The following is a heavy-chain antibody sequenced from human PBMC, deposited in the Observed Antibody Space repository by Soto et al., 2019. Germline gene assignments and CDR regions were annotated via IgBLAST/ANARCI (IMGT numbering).Heavy chain of an antibody. Sequence: VQLVESGGGPVKPGGSLRLSCAASGFNFPGYSMNWVRQAPGKGLEWVASISSGSHFIYYADSVRGRFTISRDNARDSLLLQMNSLRAGDTGVYFCARDQSQGQMLLPYFDYWGQGTLVTVSS. CDR1: GFNFPGYS. CDR3: ARDQSQGQMLLPYFDY. V-gene: IGHV3-21*04. D-gene: IGHD3-10*02. J-gene: IGHJ4*02. CDR2: ISSGSHFI.